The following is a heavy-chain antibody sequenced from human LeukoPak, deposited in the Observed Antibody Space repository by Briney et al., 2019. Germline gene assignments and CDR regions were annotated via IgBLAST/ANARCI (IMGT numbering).Heavy chain of an antibody. J-gene: IGHJ4*02. CDR2: INTDGSTT. CDR3: AREDYGDPIDY. V-gene: IGHV3-74*01. Sequence: GGSLRLSCAASGFTFSSYWMHWVCQAPGKGLVWVSRINTDGSTTTYADSVKGRFTISRDNAKNTLYLQMNSLRAEDTAVYYCAREDYGDPIDYWGQGTLVTVSS. CDR1: GFTFSSYW. D-gene: IGHD4-17*01.